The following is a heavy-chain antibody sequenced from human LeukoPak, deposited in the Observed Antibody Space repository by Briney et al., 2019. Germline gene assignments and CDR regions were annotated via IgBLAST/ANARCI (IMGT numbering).Heavy chain of an antibody. CDR3: AKQLGYCSGSCCYFPY. V-gene: IGHV3-23*01. D-gene: IGHD2-15*01. CDR1: GFTFSSSA. Sequence: AGSLTLSCAASGFTFSSSAMSWVRHPQGKGLEWVSAISNNGGYTYDADSVQGRFTISRDNSKSTLFLQMNILRAEDTAVYYWAKQLGYCSGSCCYFPYWGQGTLVTVSS. CDR2: ISNNGGYT. J-gene: IGHJ4*02.